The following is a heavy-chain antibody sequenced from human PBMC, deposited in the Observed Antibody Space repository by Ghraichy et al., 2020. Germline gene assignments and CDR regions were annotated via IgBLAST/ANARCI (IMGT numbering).Heavy chain of an antibody. CDR1: GFPFSSYA. J-gene: IGHJ4*02. CDR2: IYGGGVGT. Sequence: GGSLRLSCAASGFPFSSYAMSWVRQTPGKGLEWLSAIYGGGVGTYYADSVKGRFTISRDNSKITLYLQMNSLRADDTAGYYCVENGGMETGNYYFAYWAQGTLLTVSS. CDR3: VENGGMETGNYYFAY. V-gene: IGHV3-23*01. D-gene: IGHD6-13*01.